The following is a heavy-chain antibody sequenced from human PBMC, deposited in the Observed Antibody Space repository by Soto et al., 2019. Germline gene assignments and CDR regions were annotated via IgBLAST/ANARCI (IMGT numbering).Heavy chain of an antibody. Sequence: ASVKVSCKASGYTFTSYDINWVRKATGQGLEWMGWMNPNSVNTGYAQKFQGRVTMTRETSISTAYMELSSLRSEDTAVYYCARQLELSGYYYVMDVWGQGTTVTVSS. J-gene: IGHJ6*02. D-gene: IGHD1-26*01. V-gene: IGHV1-8*01. CDR2: MNPNSVNT. CDR1: GYTFTSYD. CDR3: ARQLELSGYYYVMDV.